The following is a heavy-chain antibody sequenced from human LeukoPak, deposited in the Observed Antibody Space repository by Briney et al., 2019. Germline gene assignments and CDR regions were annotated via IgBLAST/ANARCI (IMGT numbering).Heavy chain of an antibody. Sequence: PSETLSLTCAVSGYSISSGYYWGWIRQPPGKGLEWIGSIYHSGSTYYNPSLKSRVTISVDTSKNQFSLKLSSVTAADTAVYYCARDRGLENLVWDDAFDIWGQGTMVTVSS. V-gene: IGHV4-38-2*02. J-gene: IGHJ3*02. D-gene: IGHD1-26*01. CDR3: ARDRGLENLVWDDAFDI. CDR2: IYHSGST. CDR1: GYSISSGYY.